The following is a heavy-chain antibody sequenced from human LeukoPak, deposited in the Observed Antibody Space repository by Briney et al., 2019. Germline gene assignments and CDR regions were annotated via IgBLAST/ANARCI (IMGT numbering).Heavy chain of an antibody. V-gene: IGHV1-24*01. Sequence: RASVKVSCKVSGYTLTELSMHWVRQAPGKGLEWMGGFDPEDGETIYAQKFQGRVTMTEDTSTDTAYMELSSLRSEDTAVYYCATDGKVGIAAAGTGLYYGMDVWGKGTTVTVSP. CDR2: FDPEDGET. CDR3: ATDGKVGIAAAGTGLYYGMDV. CDR1: GYTLTELS. D-gene: IGHD6-13*01. J-gene: IGHJ6*04.